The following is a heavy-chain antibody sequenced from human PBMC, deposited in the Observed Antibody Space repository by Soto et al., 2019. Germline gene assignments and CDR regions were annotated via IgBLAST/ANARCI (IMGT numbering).Heavy chain of an antibody. CDR2: IYWHDDK. CDR1: GFSLSPTGVG. Sequence: CGPTLVNPTPTLTLTCTFSGFSLSPTGVGVSWIRQPPGKALEWLALIYWHDDKRYSPSLKSRLTITKDTSKNQVVLTMTNMDPVDTATYYCAHRGGATVGLYYFDYWGQGALVTVSS. J-gene: IGHJ4*02. V-gene: IGHV2-5*01. CDR3: AHRGGATVGLYYFDY. D-gene: IGHD3-16*01.